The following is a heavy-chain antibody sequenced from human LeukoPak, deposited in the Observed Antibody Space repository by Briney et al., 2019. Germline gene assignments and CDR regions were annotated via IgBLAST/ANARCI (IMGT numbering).Heavy chain of an antibody. V-gene: IGHV1-3*01. CDR1: GYTFTSYA. CDR2: INAGNGNT. D-gene: IGHD5-18*01. Sequence: ASVKDACKASGYTFTSYAMHWVRQAPGQRLEWMGWINAGNGNTKYSQKFQGRVTITRDTSASTAYMELSSLRSEDTAVYYCARVRGYSYAHGAFDIWGQGTMVTVSS. CDR3: ARVRGYSYAHGAFDI. J-gene: IGHJ3*02.